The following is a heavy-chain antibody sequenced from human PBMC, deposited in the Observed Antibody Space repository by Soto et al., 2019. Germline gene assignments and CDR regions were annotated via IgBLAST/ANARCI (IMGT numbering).Heavy chain of an antibody. CDR2: INAGNGNT. D-gene: IGHD6-19*01. CDR1: GYTFTSYA. J-gene: IGHJ4*02. Sequence: ASVKVSCKASGYTFTSYAMHWVRQAPGQRLEWMGWINAGNGNTKYSQKYQGRVTITRDTSASTAYMELSSLRSEDTAVYYCARSRKAVAGTSQGFLFFDYGGQGTLVPVS. CDR3: ARSRKAVAGTSQGFLFFDY. V-gene: IGHV1-3*01.